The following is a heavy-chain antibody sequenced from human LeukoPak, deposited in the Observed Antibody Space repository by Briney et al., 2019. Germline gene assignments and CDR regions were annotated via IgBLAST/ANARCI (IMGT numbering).Heavy chain of an antibody. CDR2: IYYSGST. J-gene: IGHJ4*02. CDR3: AITSGYSVDY. V-gene: IGHV4-31*03. D-gene: IGHD3-22*01. Sequence: PSETLSLTCTVSGGSISSGGYDWGWIRQHPGKGLEWIGYIYYSGSTYYHPSLKSRVTISVDTSKNQFSLKLSSVTAADTAVYYCAITSGYSVDYWGQGTLVTVSS. CDR1: GGSISSGGYD.